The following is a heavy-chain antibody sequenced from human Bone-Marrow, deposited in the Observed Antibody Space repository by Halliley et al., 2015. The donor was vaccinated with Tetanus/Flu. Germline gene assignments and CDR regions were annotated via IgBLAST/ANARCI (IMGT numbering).Heavy chain of an antibody. J-gene: IGHJ2*01. CDR2: IYYGGST. Sequence: LRLSCSVSGGSMGSYYWTWIRQSPGKGPEWIGYIYYGGSTDYNPSLKSRVTIDRSNNEFSLKLSSVTAADTAVYYCARGRVYGDFGYFDFWGRGSLVSVSS. CDR1: GGSMGSYY. D-gene: IGHD4-17*01. CDR3: ARGRVYGDFGYFDF. V-gene: IGHV4-59*01.